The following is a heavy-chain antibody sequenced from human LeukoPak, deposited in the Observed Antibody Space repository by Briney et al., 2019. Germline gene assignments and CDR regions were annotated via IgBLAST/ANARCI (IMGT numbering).Heavy chain of an antibody. Sequence: SETLSLTCTVSGGSISSYYWSWIRQPPGKGLEWIGYIYYSGSTNYNPSLKSRVTISVDTSKNQSSLKLSSVTAADTAVYYCARHAYGDHFDYWGQGTLVTVSS. D-gene: IGHD4-17*01. J-gene: IGHJ4*02. CDR3: ARHAYGDHFDY. V-gene: IGHV4-59*08. CDR1: GGSISSYY. CDR2: IYYSGST.